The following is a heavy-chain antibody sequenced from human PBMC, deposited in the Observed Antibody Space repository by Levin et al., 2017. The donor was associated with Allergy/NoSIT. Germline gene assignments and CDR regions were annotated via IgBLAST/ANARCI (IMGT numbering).Heavy chain of an antibody. V-gene: IGHV3-7*04. CDR1: GFTFSSYW. D-gene: IGHD2-15*01. CDR2: IKQDGSEK. Sequence: GESLKISCAASGFTFSSYWMSWVRQAPGKGLEWVANIKQDGSEKYYVDSVKGRFTISRDNAKNSLYLQMNSLRAEDTAVYYCAREDIVVDPRSEFDYWGQGTLVTVSS. CDR3: AREDIVVDPRSEFDY. J-gene: IGHJ4*02.